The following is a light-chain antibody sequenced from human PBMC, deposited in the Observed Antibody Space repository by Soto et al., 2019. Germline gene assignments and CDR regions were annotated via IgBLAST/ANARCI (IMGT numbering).Light chain of an antibody. J-gene: IGKJ2*01. CDR2: GAS. Sequence: EIVLTQSPGTLSLSPGERATLSCRASQSVSSTYLAWYQQRPGQAPRLLIYGASSRATGIPDRFSGSGSGTDFTLIISSLEPEDFAAYYCQHYGTSPPLYTFGQGTKLEI. CDR3: QHYGTSPPLYT. CDR1: QSVSSTY. V-gene: IGKV3-20*01.